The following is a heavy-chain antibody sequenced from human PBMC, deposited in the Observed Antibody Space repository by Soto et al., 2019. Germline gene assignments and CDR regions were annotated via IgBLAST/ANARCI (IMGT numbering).Heavy chain of an antibody. CDR3: VRVQEITHDAFDI. CDR1: GGTVGSNY. CDR2: LYSAGST. D-gene: IGHD3-16*01. V-gene: IGHV3-66*01. Sequence: GGALRRSGAASGGTVGSNYRTWVRQAPGKGLEWVSILYSAGSTNYADSVRGRFTISRDTSKNTLFLQLSSLRVEDTAVYFCVRVQEITHDAFDIWGQGTMVTVSS. J-gene: IGHJ3*02.